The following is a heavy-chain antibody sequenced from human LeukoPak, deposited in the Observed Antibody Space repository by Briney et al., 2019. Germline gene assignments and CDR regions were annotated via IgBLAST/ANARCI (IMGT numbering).Heavy chain of an antibody. Sequence: GGSLRLSCAASGFTFSIYAMSWVRQAPGKGLEWISGISGTGGSTYSADSVKGRFTISRDNSKNTLYLQMNSLRAEDTAVYYCARATRNVVVTAFDYWGQGTLVTVSS. J-gene: IGHJ4*02. V-gene: IGHV3-23*01. CDR2: ISGTGGST. CDR3: ARATRNVVVTAFDY. D-gene: IGHD2-21*02. CDR1: GFTFSIYA.